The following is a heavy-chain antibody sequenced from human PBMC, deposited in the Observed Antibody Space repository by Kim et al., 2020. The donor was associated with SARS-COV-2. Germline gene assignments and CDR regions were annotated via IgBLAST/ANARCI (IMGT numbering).Heavy chain of an antibody. CDR3: AKVEPSYSGWTRAAYFD. V-gene: IGHV3-23*01. J-gene: IGHJ4*01. D-gene: IGHD6-19*01. CDR2: VNAFGGST. Sequence: GGSLRLSCAASGFSFSNYAMTWVRQAPGKGLECVSIVNAFGGSTYYADSVKGRFTISRDNSKNTLHLQMNSLRADDTAVYYCAKVEPSYSGWTRAAYFD. CDR1: GFSFSNYA.